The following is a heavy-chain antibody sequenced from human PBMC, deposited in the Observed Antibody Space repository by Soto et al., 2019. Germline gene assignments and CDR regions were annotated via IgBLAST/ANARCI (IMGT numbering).Heavy chain of an antibody. Sequence: QVQLVQSGAEVKKPGASVKVSCKASGYTFINYAMHWVRQAPGQSLEWMGWINGGNGNTKYSEKIQGRVTITRDTSASTAYMELSSLRSDDTAVYYCASGMVDAFQIWGQGTMVAVSS. CDR3: ASGMVDAFQI. V-gene: IGHV1-3*01. CDR1: GYTFINYA. D-gene: IGHD1-26*01. J-gene: IGHJ3*02. CDR2: INGGNGNT.